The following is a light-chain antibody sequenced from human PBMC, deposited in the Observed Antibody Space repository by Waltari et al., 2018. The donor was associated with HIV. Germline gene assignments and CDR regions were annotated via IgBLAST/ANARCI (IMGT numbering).Light chain of an antibody. CDR2: GAS. V-gene: IGKV3-15*01. CDR3: QQYNNWPPFT. Sequence: EIVMTQSPATLSVSPGERATLSCRASQSVNSNLAWYQQKPGQAPRLLIYGASTMATCIPARFSGSGSVTEFTLTISSLQSEDFAVYYCQQYNNWPPFTFGPGTKVDIK. J-gene: IGKJ3*01. CDR1: QSVNSN.